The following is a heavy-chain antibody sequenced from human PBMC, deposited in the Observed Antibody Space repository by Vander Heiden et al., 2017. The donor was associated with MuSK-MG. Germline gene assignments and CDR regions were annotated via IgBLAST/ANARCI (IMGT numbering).Heavy chain of an antibody. D-gene: IGHD1-26*01. Sequence: QVQLQESGPGLVKPSETLSLTCTVSGGSISSYYWSWIRQPPGKGLEWIGYIYYSGSTNSNPSLKSRVTISVDTSKKQFSLKLNSVTAADTAVYYCASSSGSYLYYFDYWGQGTLVTVSS. CDR3: ASSSGSYLYYFDY. J-gene: IGHJ4*02. CDR1: GGSISSYY. CDR2: IYYSGST. V-gene: IGHV4-59*08.